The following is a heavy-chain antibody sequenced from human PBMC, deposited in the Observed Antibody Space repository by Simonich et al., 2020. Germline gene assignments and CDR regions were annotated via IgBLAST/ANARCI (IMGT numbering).Heavy chain of an antibody. CDR3: ARSTTGTTAFDI. V-gene: IGHV1-18*01. Sequence: QVQLVQSGAEVKKPGASVKVSCKASGYTFTSYGISWVRQAPGQGPELMGRISANNWKTKYAQKLQGRVNMTTDTSTSTAYMELRSLRSDDTAVYYCARSTTGTTAFDIWGQGTMVTVSS. CDR2: ISANNWKT. J-gene: IGHJ3*02. D-gene: IGHD1-1*01. CDR1: GYTFTSYG.